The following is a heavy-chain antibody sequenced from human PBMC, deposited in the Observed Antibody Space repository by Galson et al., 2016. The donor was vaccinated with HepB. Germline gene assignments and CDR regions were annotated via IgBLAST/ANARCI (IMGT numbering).Heavy chain of an antibody. J-gene: IGHJ4*02. Sequence: ETLSLTCVVSGVSLRGFSWTWVRLPPGKGLEWIGEVDHSGITRYNPPLRSRLTISIATSRSRFYLELASVTAADTAVYYCANVGLDGFFYWGRGTLVSVSS. D-gene: IGHD3-10*02. CDR1: GVSLRGFS. CDR2: VDHSGIT. V-gene: IGHV4-34*01. CDR3: ANVGLDGFFY.